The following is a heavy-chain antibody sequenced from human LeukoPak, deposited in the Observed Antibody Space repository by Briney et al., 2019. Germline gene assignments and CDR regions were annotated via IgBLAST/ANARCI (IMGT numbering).Heavy chain of an antibody. D-gene: IGHD6-13*01. CDR1: GGSISSYY. J-gene: IGHJ4*02. V-gene: IGHV4-59*01. CDR3: ARDKRPIAAAGWFDY. Sequence: SETLSLTCTVSGGSISSYYWSWIRQPPGKGLEWIGYIYYSGSTNYNPSLKSRVTISVDTSKNQFSLKLSSVTAADTAVYYCARDKRPIAAAGWFDYWGQGTLVTVSS. CDR2: IYYSGST.